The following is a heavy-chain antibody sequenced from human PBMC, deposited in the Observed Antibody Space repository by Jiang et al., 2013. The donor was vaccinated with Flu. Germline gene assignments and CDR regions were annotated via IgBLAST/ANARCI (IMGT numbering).Heavy chain of an antibody. V-gene: IGHV3-33*01. D-gene: IGHD3-10*02. CDR1: GFSFSYSA. CDR2: IWYDGSNK. CDR3: ARDRHVSYYYNYYGMDV. J-gene: IGHJ6*02. Sequence: QLVESGGGVVQPGRSLRLSCAASGFSFSYSAMHWVRQAPGKGLEWVALIWYDGSNKLYVDSVKGRFTISRDNSKNTLFLQMNSLRAEDTAVYYCARDRHVSYYYNYYGMDVWGQGTTVTV.